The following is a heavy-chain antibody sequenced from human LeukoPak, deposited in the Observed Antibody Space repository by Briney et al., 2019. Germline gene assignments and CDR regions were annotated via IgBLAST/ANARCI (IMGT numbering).Heavy chain of an antibody. CDR1: GGTFSSYA. Sequence: GASVKVSCKASGGTFSSYAISWVRQAPGQGLEWMGGIIPIFGTANYAQKFQGRVTITADESTSTAYMELSSLRSEDTAVYYCAREKNGDSSDGALDIWGQGTMVTVSS. J-gene: IGHJ3*02. CDR3: AREKNGDSSDGALDI. D-gene: IGHD4-17*01. CDR2: IIPIFGTA. V-gene: IGHV1-69*13.